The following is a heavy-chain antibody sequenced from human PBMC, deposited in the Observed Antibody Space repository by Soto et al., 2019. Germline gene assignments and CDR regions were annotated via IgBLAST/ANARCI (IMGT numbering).Heavy chain of an antibody. Sequence: ASVKVSCKASGYTFTGCYMHWVRQAPGQGLEWMGWINPNSGGTNYAQKFQGRVTMTRDTSISTAYMELSRLRSDDTAVYYCASPVGCSGGSCYRPYYYYGMDVWAQGTTVTVSS. CDR1: GYTFTGCY. CDR3: ASPVGCSGGSCYRPYYYYGMDV. D-gene: IGHD2-15*01. J-gene: IGHJ6*02. V-gene: IGHV1-2*02. CDR2: INPNSGGT.